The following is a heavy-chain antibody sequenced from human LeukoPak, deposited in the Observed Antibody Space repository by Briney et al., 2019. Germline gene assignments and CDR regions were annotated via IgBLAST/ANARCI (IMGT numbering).Heavy chain of an antibody. D-gene: IGHD3-10*01. V-gene: IGHV4-59*01. J-gene: IGHJ4*02. CDR1: GGSISSYY. CDR3: ARAVHYSGTSDQYTGGWYCFDF. Sequence: SETLSLTCTVSGGSISSYYWSWIRQPPGKGLEWIGYIYYSGSTNSNPSLKSRATISVDMSRKHFFLDLSSVTAADTAVYYCARAVHYSGTSDQYTGGWYCFDFWGQGTLVTVSS. CDR2: IYYSGST.